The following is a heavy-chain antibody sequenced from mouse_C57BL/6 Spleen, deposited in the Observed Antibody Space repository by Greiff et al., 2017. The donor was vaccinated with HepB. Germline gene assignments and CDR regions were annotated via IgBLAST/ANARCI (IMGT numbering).Heavy chain of an antibody. CDR2: ISSGSSTI. D-gene: IGHD2-3*01. Sequence: EVKLMESGGGLVKPGGSLKLSCAASGFTFSDYGMHWVRQAPEKGLEWVAYISSGSSTIYYADTVKGRFTISRDNAKNTLFLQMTSLRSEDTAMYYCARDGHYYAMDYWGQGTSVTVSS. J-gene: IGHJ4*01. CDR1: GFTFSDYG. CDR3: ARDGHYYAMDY. V-gene: IGHV5-17*01.